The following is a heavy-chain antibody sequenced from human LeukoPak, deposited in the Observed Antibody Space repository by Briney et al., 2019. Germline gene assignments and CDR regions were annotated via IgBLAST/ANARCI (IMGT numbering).Heavy chain of an antibody. CDR1: GGAISSGGYY. CDR3: ARGEWFGELLYAFDI. CDR2: IYYSGST. V-gene: IGHV4-31*03. D-gene: IGHD3-10*01. J-gene: IGHJ3*02. Sequence: PSQTLSLTCTVSGGAISSGGYYWSWIRQHPGKGLEWIGYIYYSGSTYYNPSLKSRVTISVDTSKNQFSLKLSSVTAADTAVYYCARGEWFGELLYAFDIWGQGTMVTVSS.